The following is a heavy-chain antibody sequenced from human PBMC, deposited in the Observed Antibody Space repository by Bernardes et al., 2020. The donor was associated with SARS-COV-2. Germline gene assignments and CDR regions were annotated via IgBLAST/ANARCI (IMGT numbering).Heavy chain of an antibody. J-gene: IGHJ4*02. Sequence: SETLYLTCTVSGASVALNYWSWIRQSPTQGLEWIAYIAHSGSTNYNPSLQSRIALSLNSSINQFYLQLRSVTAADTAIYYCARWNTISPPFNFDFWGPGTLVTVSS. CDR1: GASVALNY. CDR3: ARWNTISPPFNFDF. D-gene: IGHD3-9*01. CDR2: IAHSGST. V-gene: IGHV4-59*02.